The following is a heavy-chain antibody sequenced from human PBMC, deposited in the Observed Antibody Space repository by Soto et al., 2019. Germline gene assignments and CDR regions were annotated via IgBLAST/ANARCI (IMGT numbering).Heavy chain of an antibody. CDR3: ARLTYSGSYKGPDAFDI. CDR1: GYSFTSYW. J-gene: IGHJ3*02. CDR2: IYPGDSDT. D-gene: IGHD1-26*01. V-gene: IGHV5-51*01. Sequence: PGESLKISCKGSGYSFTSYWIGWVRQVPGKGLEWMGIIYPGDSDTRYSPSFQGQVTISADKSISTAYLQWSSLKASDTAMYYCARLTYSGSYKGPDAFDIWGQGTMVTVSS.